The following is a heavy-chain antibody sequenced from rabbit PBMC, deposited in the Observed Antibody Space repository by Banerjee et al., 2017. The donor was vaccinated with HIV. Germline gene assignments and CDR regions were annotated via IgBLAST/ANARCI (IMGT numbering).Heavy chain of an antibody. CDR3: ARGGVGTTYPYGGMDL. V-gene: IGHV1S45*01. CDR2: IYNGSDIT. Sequence: EESGGDLVKPEGSLTLTCTASGFSFSSSYWICWVRQAPGKGLEWIACIYNGSDITWYASWAKGRFTISKTSSTTVTLQMTGLTAADTATYFCARGGVGTTYPYGGMDLWGPGTLVTVS. CDR1: GFSFSSSYW. D-gene: IGHD8-1*01. J-gene: IGHJ6*01.